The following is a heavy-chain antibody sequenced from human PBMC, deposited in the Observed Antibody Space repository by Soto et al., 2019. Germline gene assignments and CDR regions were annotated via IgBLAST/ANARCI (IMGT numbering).Heavy chain of an antibody. CDR1: GYTFTSYG. CDR3: ARGVSVVRSGATSRTPRYYFDY. V-gene: IGHV1-18*01. Sequence: QVQLVQSGAEVKKPGASVKVSCKASGYTFTSYGISWVRQAPGQGLEWMGWISAYNGNTNYAQKPQGRVTMTTDTSTSTAYMELRSLRSDDTAVYYCARGVSVVRSGATSRTPRYYFDYWGQGTLVTVSS. J-gene: IGHJ4*02. D-gene: IGHD1-26*01. CDR2: ISAYNGNT.